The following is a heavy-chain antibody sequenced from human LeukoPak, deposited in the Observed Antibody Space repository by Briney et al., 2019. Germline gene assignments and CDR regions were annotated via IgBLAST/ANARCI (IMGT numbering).Heavy chain of an antibody. D-gene: IGHD3-22*01. Sequence: WVRQPPGKGLEWMGIIYPGDSETRYSPSFQGQVTISADKSISTAYLQWSSLKASDTAMYYCARPNRFTMINGFDYWGQGTLVTVSS. CDR3: ARPNRFTMINGFDY. CDR2: IYPGDSET. J-gene: IGHJ4*02. V-gene: IGHV5-51*01.